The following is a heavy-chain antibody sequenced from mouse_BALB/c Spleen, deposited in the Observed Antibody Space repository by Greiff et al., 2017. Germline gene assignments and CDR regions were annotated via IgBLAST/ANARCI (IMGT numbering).Heavy chain of an antibody. V-gene: IGHV2-6-7*01. J-gene: IGHJ1*01. CDR1: GFSLTGYG. D-gene: IGHD2-3*01. CDR3: ARDDGYPYWYFDV. Sequence: VQLQQSGPGLVAPSQSLSITCTVSGFSLTGYGVNWVRQPPGKGLEWLGMIWGDGSTDYNSALKSRLSISKDNSKSQVFLKMNSLQTDDTARYYCARDDGYPYWYFDVWGAGTTVTVSS. CDR2: IWGDGST.